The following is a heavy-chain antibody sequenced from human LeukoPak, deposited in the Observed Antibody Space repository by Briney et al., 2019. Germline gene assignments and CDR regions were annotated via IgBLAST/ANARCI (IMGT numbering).Heavy chain of an antibody. CDR3: ARGGRAGWSGTYEDSFDV. CDR2: IYSGGNT. J-gene: IGHJ3*01. V-gene: IGHV3-53*01. D-gene: IGHD1-26*01. Sequence: PGGSLRLSCAASGFAVSSDYMSWVREAPGKGLEWGSVIYSGGNTYYADSVKGRFTISRDNYKNTLYLQMNSLRADDTAVYYCARGGRAGWSGTYEDSFDVWGQGTMVTVSS. CDR1: GFAVSSDY.